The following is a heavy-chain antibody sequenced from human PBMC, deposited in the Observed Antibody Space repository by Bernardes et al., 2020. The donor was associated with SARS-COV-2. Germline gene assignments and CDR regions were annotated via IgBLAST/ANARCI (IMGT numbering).Heavy chain of an antibody. CDR2: ISYDGSNK. CDR3: AKVRSGYFLFDY. D-gene: IGHD3-22*01. Sequence: SLRLSCAASGFTFSSYGMHWVRQAPGKGLEWVAVISYDGSNKYYADSVKGRFTISRDNSKNTLYLQMNSLRAEDTAVYYCAKVRSGYFLFDYWGQGTLVTVSS. CDR1: GFTFSSYG. V-gene: IGHV3-30*18. J-gene: IGHJ4*02.